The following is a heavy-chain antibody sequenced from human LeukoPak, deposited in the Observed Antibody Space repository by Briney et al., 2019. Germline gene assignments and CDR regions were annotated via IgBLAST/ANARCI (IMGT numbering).Heavy chain of an antibody. CDR3: ARHRQYDADAFDI. CDR1: GGSISGYY. Sequence: SETLSLTCTVSGGSISGYYWSWIRQPPGKGLEWIGYIYYSGSTNYNPSLKSRVTISGDTSKNQFSVRLSSVTAADTAVYFCARHRQYDADAFDIWGQGTMVTVSS. V-gene: IGHV4-59*08. J-gene: IGHJ3*02. CDR2: IYYSGST. D-gene: IGHD2/OR15-2a*01.